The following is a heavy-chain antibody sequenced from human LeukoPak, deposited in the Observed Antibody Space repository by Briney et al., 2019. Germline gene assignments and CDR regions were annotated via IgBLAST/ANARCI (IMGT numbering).Heavy chain of an antibody. V-gene: IGHV1-24*01. D-gene: IGHD3-10*01. Sequence: ASVKVSCKVSGYTLTELSMHWVRQAPGKGLEWMGGFDPEDGETIYAQQFQGRVTMTEDTSTDTAYMELSSLRSEDTAVYYCATTMVRGVIIFAGAFDIWGQGTMVTVSS. J-gene: IGHJ3*02. CDR3: ATTMVRGVIIFAGAFDI. CDR1: GYTLTELS. CDR2: FDPEDGET.